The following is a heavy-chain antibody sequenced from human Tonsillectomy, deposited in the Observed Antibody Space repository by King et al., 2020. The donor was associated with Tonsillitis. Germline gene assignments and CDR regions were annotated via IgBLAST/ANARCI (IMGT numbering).Heavy chain of an antibody. J-gene: IGHJ4*02. CDR2: MYYSGTI. Sequence: VQLQESGPGVVKPSETLSLTCTVSGGSISTSDQYWAWIRQPPGKGLEWIGDMYYSGTIFYNPSLKSRITISGGTSEKRFSLRLSSVTAADTAVYFCARYVSGSFDYWGQGALVTVSS. D-gene: IGHD1-26*01. CDR1: GGSISTSDQY. CDR3: ARYVSGSFDY. V-gene: IGHV4-39*01.